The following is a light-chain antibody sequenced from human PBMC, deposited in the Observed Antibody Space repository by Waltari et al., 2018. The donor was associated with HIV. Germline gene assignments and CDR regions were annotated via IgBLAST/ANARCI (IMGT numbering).Light chain of an antibody. J-gene: IGKJ2*01. V-gene: IGKV1-33*01. CDR1: QDLSNY. CDR3: QQYDKLPYT. Sequence: DIQMTQSPSSLSASVGARVTITCQASQDLSNYLNWYQQKPGKAPKLLIYDSSKLETGVPSRFSGSGSVTDFTFTISSLQPEDIATYYCQQYDKLPYTFGQGTKLEIK. CDR2: DSS.